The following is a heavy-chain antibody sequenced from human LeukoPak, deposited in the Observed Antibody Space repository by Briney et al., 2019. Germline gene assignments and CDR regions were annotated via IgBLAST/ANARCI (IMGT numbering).Heavy chain of an antibody. V-gene: IGHV1-18*01. CDR2: ISAYNGNT. D-gene: IGHD3-16*02. CDR3: AGVRLGELSWYFDY. CDR1: AYRSMRNG. Sequence: ASVKVSCKASAYRSMRNGISWVRQAPGQGLEWMGWISAYNGNTDYAQKFQGRVTMTTDTSTSKAYMELRTLTSDDTAVYYCAGVRLGELSWYFDYWGQGTLVTVSS. J-gene: IGHJ4*02.